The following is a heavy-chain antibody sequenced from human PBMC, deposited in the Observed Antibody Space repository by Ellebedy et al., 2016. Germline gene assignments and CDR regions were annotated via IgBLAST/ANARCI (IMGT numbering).Heavy chain of an antibody. V-gene: IGHV1-69*04. CDR2: IIPILGIA. CDR3: ARAAQFGELFLLDY. J-gene: IGHJ4*02. D-gene: IGHD3-10*01. CDR1: GGTFSSYA. Sequence: ASVKVSCKASGGTFSSYAISWVRQAPGQGLEWMGRIIPILGIANYAQKFQGRVTITADKSTSTAYMELSSLRSEDTAVYYCARAAQFGELFLLDYWGQGTLVTVSS.